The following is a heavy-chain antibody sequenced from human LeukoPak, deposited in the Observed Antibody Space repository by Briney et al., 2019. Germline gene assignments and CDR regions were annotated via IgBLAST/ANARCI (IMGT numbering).Heavy chain of an antibody. CDR2: IYYSGTT. CDR3: ARGVYIAAAQYGY. V-gene: IGHV4-59*01. Sequence: SETLSLTCTVSGGSISNYYWSWIRQPPGKGLEWIGYIYYSGTTNYNPSLKSRVSISVDTSKNQFSLKLNSVTAADTAVYYCARGVYIAAAQYGYWGQGTLVTVSS. J-gene: IGHJ4*02. CDR1: GGSISNYY. D-gene: IGHD6-13*01.